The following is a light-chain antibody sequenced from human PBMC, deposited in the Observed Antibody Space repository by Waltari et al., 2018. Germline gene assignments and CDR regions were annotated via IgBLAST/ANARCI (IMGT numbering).Light chain of an antibody. CDR1: QSVSSN. J-gene: IGKJ4*01. V-gene: IGKV3-15*01. CDR3: QQYNNWSLT. Sequence: ETVMTQSPATLSVSPGERATLSCRASQSVSSNLAWYQQKPGQAPRLLIYGASTRATGIPARFSGSGSGTEFTLIISSLQSEDFAVYYCQQYNNWSLTFGGGTKVEIK. CDR2: GAS.